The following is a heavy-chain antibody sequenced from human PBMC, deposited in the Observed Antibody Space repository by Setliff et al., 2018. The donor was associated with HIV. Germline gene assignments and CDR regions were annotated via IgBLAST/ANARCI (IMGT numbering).Heavy chain of an antibody. V-gene: IGHV1-69*13. J-gene: IGHJ4*02. Sequence: SVNVSCKASGGTFTMSAFNWVRQAPGQGLEWMGGIIPFRATPEYAQRFQGRVTITADESTRTVYMDMSSLRDEDTAVYYCARESGNGWNSDYWGQGTLVTVSS. CDR1: GGTFTMSA. D-gene: IGHD6-19*01. CDR2: IIPFRATP. CDR3: ARESGNGWNSDY.